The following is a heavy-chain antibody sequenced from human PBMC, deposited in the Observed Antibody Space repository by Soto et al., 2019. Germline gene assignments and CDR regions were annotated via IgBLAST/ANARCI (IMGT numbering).Heavy chain of an antibody. Sequence: SETLSLTCAIYGASLGGFHWTWLRQAPGKGLEWIGELIHGGSTNYKPSLKSRVSFSLDTSKNQFSLQIMSVTAADTAVYYCARSPLGYDYVRQTWREVGVSFDIWGRGTLVT. CDR2: LIHGGST. CDR1: GASLGGFH. V-gene: IGHV4-34*12. CDR3: ARSPLGYDYVRQTWREVGVSFDI. D-gene: IGHD3-16*01. J-gene: IGHJ3*02.